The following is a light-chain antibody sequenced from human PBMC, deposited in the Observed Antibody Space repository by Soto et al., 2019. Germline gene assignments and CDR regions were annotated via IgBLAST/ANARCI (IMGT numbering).Light chain of an antibody. CDR2: DVS. CDR1: SSDVGGYNY. CDR3: SSYTSSSTLLYV. V-gene: IGLV2-14*01. J-gene: IGLJ1*01. Sequence: QSALTQPASVTGSPGQSITISCTGTSSDVGGYNYVSWYQQHPGKAPKLMIYDVSNRPSGVSNRFSGSKSGNTASLTISGLQAEDVAEYYCSSYTSSSTLLYVFGTGTKLTVL.